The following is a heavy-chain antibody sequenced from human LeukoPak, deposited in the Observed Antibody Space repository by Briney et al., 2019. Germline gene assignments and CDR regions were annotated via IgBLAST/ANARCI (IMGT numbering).Heavy chain of an antibody. CDR3: AKATGTGAFDI. D-gene: IGHD1-7*01. CDR2: ISGSGGTT. J-gene: IGHJ3*02. CDR1: RFTFSSYA. V-gene: IGHV3-23*01. Sequence: GGSLRLFCAASRFTFSSYAMSWVRQAPGKGLEWVSGISGSGGTTYYADSVKGRFTISRDNSKSTLFLQMNSLRAEDTAVYYCAKATGTGAFDIWGQGTMVTVSS.